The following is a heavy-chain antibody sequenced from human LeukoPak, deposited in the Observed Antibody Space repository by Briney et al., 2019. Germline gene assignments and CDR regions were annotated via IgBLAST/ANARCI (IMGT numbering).Heavy chain of an antibody. CDR3: ARVAKERVGGVYYFDY. D-gene: IGHD1-1*01. V-gene: IGHV3-13*01. CDR2: IGTAGDT. J-gene: IGHJ4*02. Sequence: GGSLRLSCAASGFTFSDYDMHWVRQATGKGLEWVSAIGTAGDTYYTGSVKGRFTICRENAKNSLYLQMNSLRAGDTAVYYCARVAKERVGGVYYFDYWGQGTLVTVSS. CDR1: GFTFSDYD.